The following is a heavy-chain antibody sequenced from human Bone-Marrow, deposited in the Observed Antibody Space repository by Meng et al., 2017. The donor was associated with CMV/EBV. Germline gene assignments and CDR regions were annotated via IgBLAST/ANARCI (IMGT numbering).Heavy chain of an antibody. CDR1: GYTFTRYY. Sequence: ASVKVSCKASGYTFTRYYMHWVRQAPGQGLEWMGIINPSGGSTSYAQKFQGRVTMTRDTSTSTLYMELSSLRSEDTAVYYCARDQQWLRLPHYFDYWGQGTTVTGSS. CDR3: ARDQQWLRLPHYFDY. J-gene: IGHJ4*03. CDR2: INPSGGST. V-gene: IGHV1-46*01. D-gene: IGHD5-12*01.